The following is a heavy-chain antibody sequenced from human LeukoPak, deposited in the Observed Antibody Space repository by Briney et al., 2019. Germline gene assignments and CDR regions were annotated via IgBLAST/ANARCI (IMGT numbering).Heavy chain of an antibody. V-gene: IGHV4-59*12. CDR1: GGSISSYY. CDR2: IYYSGST. CDR3: ARGLVGLDY. Sequence: SETLSLTCTVSGGSISSYYWSWIRQPPGKGLEWIGYIYYSGSTNYNPSLKSRVTISVDTSKNQFPLKLSSVTAADTAVYYCARGLVGLDYWGQGTLVTVSS. J-gene: IGHJ4*02. D-gene: IGHD2-21*01.